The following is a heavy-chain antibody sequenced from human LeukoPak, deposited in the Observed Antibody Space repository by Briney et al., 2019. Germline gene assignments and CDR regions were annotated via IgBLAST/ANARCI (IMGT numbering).Heavy chain of an antibody. D-gene: IGHD3-9*01. CDR2: INPNSGGT. V-gene: IGHV1-2*02. CDR3: ARDIIARAYYDILTGYPEYYFDY. J-gene: IGHJ4*02. CDR1: GYTFTSNY. Sequence: ASVKVSCKASGYTFTSNYMHWLRQAPGQGLEWMGWINPNSGGTNYAQKFQGRVTMTRDTSISTAYMELSRLRSDDTAVYYCARDIIARAYYDILTGYPEYYFDYWGQGTLVTVSS.